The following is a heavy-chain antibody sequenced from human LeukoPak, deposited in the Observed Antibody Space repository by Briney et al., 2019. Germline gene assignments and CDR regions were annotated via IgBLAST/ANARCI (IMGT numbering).Heavy chain of an antibody. D-gene: IGHD5-24*01. CDR3: AREWGGWLQEPIDY. J-gene: IGHJ4*02. Sequence: ASVKVSCKASGYTFTSYAMNWVRQAPGQGLEWMGWINTNTGNPTYAQGFTGRFVFSLDTSVSTAYLQISSLKAEDAAVYYCAREWGGWLQEPIDYWGQGTLVTVSS. CDR1: GYTFTSYA. V-gene: IGHV7-4-1*02. CDR2: INTNTGNP.